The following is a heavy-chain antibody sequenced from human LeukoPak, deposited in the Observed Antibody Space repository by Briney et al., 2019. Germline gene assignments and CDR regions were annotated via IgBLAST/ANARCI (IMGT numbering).Heavy chain of an antibody. V-gene: IGHV6-1*01. J-gene: IGHJ4*02. Sequence: SQTLSLTCAISGDSVSSNSAAWNWIRQSPSRGLEWLGRTYYRSKWYNDYAVSVKSRITINPDTSKNQFSLQLNSVTAADTAVYYCASAIAAAGSYYFDYWGQGTLVTVSS. CDR1: GDSVSSNSAA. D-gene: IGHD6-13*01. CDR3: ASAIAAAGSYYFDY. CDR2: TYYRSKWYN.